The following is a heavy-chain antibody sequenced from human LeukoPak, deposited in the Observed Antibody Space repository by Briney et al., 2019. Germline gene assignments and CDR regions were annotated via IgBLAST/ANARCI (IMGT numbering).Heavy chain of an antibody. Sequence: ASVKVSCKASGYTFTSYGFSWVRQAPGQGLEWMEWISAYNGDTKYAQKFQGRVTMTTDTSTSTAYMELRSLRSDDTAVYYCARAGSMIVSPAYWGQGTLVTVSS. J-gene: IGHJ4*02. D-gene: IGHD3-22*01. CDR3: ARAGSMIVSPAY. CDR1: GYTFTSYG. CDR2: ISAYNGDT. V-gene: IGHV1-18*01.